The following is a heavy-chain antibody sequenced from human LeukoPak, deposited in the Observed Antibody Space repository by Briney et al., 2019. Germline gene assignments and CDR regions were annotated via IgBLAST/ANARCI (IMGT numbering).Heavy chain of an antibody. D-gene: IGHD3-10*01. J-gene: IGHJ4*02. V-gene: IGHV4-39*01. CDR1: GGPITTKTNY. Sequence: SETLSLTCTVSGGPITTKTNYWAWIRQPPGKGLEWIASVYYSGGTYYNPSLKSRLTVSVDTSKNQFPLRLSSVTAADTAVYFCARHSMYDSGTYTFDVWGQGTLVTVSS. CDR3: ARHSMYDSGTYTFDV. CDR2: VYYSGGT.